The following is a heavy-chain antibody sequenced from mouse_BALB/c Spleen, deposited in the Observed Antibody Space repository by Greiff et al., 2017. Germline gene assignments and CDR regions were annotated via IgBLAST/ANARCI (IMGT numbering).Heavy chain of an antibody. Sequence: QVQLKQSGPELVRPGVSVKISCKGSGYTFTDYAMHWVKQSHAKSLEWIGVISTYYGNTNYNQKFKGKATMTVDKSSSTAYMELARLTSEDSAIYYCARSFYDSYAMDYWGQGTSVTVSS. CDR1: GYTFTDYA. CDR3: ARSFYDSYAMDY. CDR2: ISTYYGNT. V-gene: IGHV1-67*01. D-gene: IGHD2-3*01. J-gene: IGHJ4*01.